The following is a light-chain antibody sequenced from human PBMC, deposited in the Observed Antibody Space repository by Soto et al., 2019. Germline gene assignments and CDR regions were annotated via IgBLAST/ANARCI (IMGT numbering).Light chain of an antibody. V-gene: IGKV3-20*01. CDR3: QQYP. CDR2: GAS. Sequence: EIVLTQSPGTLSLSPGERATLSCRASQSVSSSYLAWYQQKPGQAPRLLIYGASSRATGIPDRFSGSGSGTDFTLTISRLEPEDFAVYYCQQYPFGGGTKVEIK. J-gene: IGKJ4*01. CDR1: QSVSSSY.